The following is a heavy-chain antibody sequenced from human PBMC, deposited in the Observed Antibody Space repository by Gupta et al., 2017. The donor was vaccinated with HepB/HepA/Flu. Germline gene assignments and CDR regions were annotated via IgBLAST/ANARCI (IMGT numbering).Heavy chain of an antibody. CDR1: TFTGYY. CDR2: INPNSGGT. CDR3: AREPPYSSSYYYYGMDV. J-gene: IGHJ6*02. Sequence: TFTGYYMHWVRQAPGQGLEWMGWINPNSGGTNYAQKFQGWVTMTRDTSISTAYMELSRLRSDDTAVYYCAREPPYSSSYYYYGMDVWGQGTTVTVSS. V-gene: IGHV1-2*04. D-gene: IGHD6-6*01.